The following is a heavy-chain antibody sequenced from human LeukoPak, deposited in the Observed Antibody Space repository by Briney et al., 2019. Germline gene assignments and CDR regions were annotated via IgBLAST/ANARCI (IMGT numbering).Heavy chain of an antibody. J-gene: IGHJ4*02. D-gene: IGHD6-6*01. Sequence: SQTLSLTCTVSGGSISSGDYYWRWIRQPPGKGLEWIGYIYYSGSTYYNPSLKSRVTISVDTSKNQFSLRLSSVTAADTAVYYCARCLAAQKFDYWGQGTLVTVSS. CDR2: IYYSGST. CDR3: ARCLAAQKFDY. CDR1: GGSISSGDYY. V-gene: IGHV4-30-4*08.